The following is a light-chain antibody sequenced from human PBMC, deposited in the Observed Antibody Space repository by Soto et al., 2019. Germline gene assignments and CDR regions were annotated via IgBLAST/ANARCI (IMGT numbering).Light chain of an antibody. J-gene: IGKJ1*01. CDR1: QSMSSY. CDR2: AAS. V-gene: IGKV1-39*01. CDR3: QQSYSTPPT. Sequence: DIQMTQSPSSLSASVGDRVTITCRASQSMSSYLNWYQQKPGKAPKLLIYAASRLQSGVPSRFSGSGSGTDFTLTISSLQPEDFATYYCQQSYSTPPTFGQGTKVEIK.